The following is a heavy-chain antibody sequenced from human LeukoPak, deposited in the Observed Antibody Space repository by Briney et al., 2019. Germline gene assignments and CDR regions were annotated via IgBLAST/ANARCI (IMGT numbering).Heavy chain of an antibody. J-gene: IGHJ4*02. V-gene: IGHV3-23*01. Sequence: PGGSLRLSCAASGFTFSSYAMSWVRQAPGKGLEWVSAISGSGGSTYYADSVKGRFTISRDNAKNSLYLQMNSLRAEDTAVYYCAREEIMITFGGVIAPFDYWGQGTLVTVSS. D-gene: IGHD3-16*02. CDR2: ISGSGGST. CDR3: AREEIMITFGGVIAPFDY. CDR1: GFTFSSYA.